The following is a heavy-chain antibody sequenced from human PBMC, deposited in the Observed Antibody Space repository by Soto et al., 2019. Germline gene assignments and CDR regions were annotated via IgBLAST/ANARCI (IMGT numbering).Heavy chain of an antibody. CDR1: GFTFSSYA. CDR2: ISGSGGST. D-gene: IGHD3-10*01. Sequence: GSLRLSCAASGFTFSSYAMSWVRQAPGKGLEWVSAISGSGGSTYYADSVKGRFTISRDNSKNTLYLQMNSLRAEDTAVYYCAKGGSGSSMTYYYGMDVWGQGTTVTVPS. V-gene: IGHV3-23*01. CDR3: AKGGSGSSMTYYYGMDV. J-gene: IGHJ6*02.